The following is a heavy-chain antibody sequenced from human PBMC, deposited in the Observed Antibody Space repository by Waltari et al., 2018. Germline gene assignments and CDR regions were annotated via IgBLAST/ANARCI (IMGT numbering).Heavy chain of an antibody. J-gene: IGHJ6*02. CDR1: GYTFTGYY. D-gene: IGHD2-2*01. Sequence: QVQLVQSGAEVKKPGASVKVSCKASGYTFTGYYMHWVLQAPGQGLEWVGWINPNRGGTNYAQKFQGWVTMTRDTSISTAYMELSRLRSDDTAVYYCARFTGSSTSCSLDVWGQGTTVTVSS. CDR3: ARFTGSSTSCSLDV. CDR2: INPNRGGT. V-gene: IGHV1-2*04.